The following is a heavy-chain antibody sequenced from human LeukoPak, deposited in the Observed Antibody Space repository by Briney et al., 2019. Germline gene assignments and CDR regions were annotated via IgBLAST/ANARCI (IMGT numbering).Heavy chain of an antibody. D-gene: IGHD1-26*01. CDR1: GFTFSSYT. V-gene: IGHV3-7*01. Sequence: GGSLRLSCAASGFTFSSYTMNWVRQAPGKGLEWVANIKQDGSEKYYVDSVKGRFTISRDNAKNSLYLQMNSLRAEDTAVYYCATVREGPDLYYFDYWGQGTLVTVSS. J-gene: IGHJ4*02. CDR2: IKQDGSEK. CDR3: ATVREGPDLYYFDY.